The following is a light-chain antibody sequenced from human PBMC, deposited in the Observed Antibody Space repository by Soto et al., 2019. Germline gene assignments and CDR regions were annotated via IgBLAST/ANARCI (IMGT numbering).Light chain of an antibody. CDR3: QQRRNWPLT. CDR1: QSVSSY. V-gene: IGKV3-11*01. J-gene: IGKJ4*01. Sequence: EVVLTQSPAPLSLSPGERATLSCRASQSVSSYLAWYQQKPGQAPRLLIYDTSNRATGIPARFSGSGSGTDFTLTISSLEPEDFAVYYCQQRRNWPLTFGGGTKVENK. CDR2: DTS.